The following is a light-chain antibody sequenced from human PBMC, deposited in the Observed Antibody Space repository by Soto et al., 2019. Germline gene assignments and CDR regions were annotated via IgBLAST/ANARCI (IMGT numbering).Light chain of an antibody. J-gene: IGKJ4*01. CDR1: QAISNS. CDR3: QKYNTAPLT. Sequence: DIQMTQSPSSLSASMGDRVAITCRASQAISNSLAWFQQKPGRVPKLLIYGASALQTGVPSRFSGSGYGTEFTLTISSLQPEDVATYYCQKYNTAPLTFGGGTKVDIK. CDR2: GAS. V-gene: IGKV1-27*01.